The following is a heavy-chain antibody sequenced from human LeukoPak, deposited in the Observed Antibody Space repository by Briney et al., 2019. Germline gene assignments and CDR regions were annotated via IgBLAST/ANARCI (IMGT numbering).Heavy chain of an antibody. CDR1: GGTFSSYA. V-gene: IGHV1-69*01. D-gene: IGHD1-26*01. Sequence: SSVKVSCKASGGTFSSYAISWVRQAPGQGLEWMGGIIPIFGTANYAQKLQGRVTITADESTSTAYMELSSLRSEDTAVYYCARDRRGSYSPAFDIWGQGTMVTVSS. J-gene: IGHJ3*02. CDR2: IIPIFGTA. CDR3: ARDRRGSYSPAFDI.